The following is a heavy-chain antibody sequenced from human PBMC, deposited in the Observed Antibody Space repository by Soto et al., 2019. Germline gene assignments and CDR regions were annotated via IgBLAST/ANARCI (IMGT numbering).Heavy chain of an antibody. CDR1: GYTFTGYY. D-gene: IGHD3-10*01. V-gene: IGHV1-2*04. CDR3: ARGPRITVPKFDY. Sequence: ASVKVSCKASGYTFTGYYMHWVRQAPGQELKWKGWINPNNSGTNYAQKFQGWVTMTREMSISTAYMELSRLRSDDIAVYYCARGPRITVPKFDYWGQGTLVTVSS. J-gene: IGHJ4*02. CDR2: INPNNSGT.